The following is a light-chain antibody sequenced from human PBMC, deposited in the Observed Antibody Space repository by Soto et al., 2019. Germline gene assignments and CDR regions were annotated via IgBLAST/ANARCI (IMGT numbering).Light chain of an antibody. J-gene: IGKJ5*01. CDR3: QQYNNWPPIT. CDR2: GAS. CDR1: PSVTNY. V-gene: IGKV3-15*01. Sequence: PGERATLSCRASPSVTNYLAWYQQKPGQAPRLLIYGASTRATGIPARFSGSGSGTEFTLTISSLQSEDFAVYYCQQYNNWPPITFGQGTRLEI.